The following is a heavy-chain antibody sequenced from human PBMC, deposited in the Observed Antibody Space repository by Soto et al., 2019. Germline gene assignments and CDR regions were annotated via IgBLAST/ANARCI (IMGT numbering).Heavy chain of an antibody. CDR1: GYTFTSYD. J-gene: IGHJ5*02. CDR2: MNPNSGNT. CDR3: AGGQRAWNWFDP. V-gene: IGHV1-8*01. Sequence: ASVKVSCKASGYTFTSYDINWVRQATGQGLEWMGWMNPNSGNTGYAQKFQGRGTMTRKTSISTAYMELSSLRSEDTAVYYCAGGQRAWNWFDPWGQGTLVTVSS.